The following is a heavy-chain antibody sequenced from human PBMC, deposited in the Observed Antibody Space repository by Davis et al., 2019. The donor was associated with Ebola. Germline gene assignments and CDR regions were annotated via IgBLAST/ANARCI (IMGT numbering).Heavy chain of an antibody. Sequence: GESLKISYAASGFTFSSYAMHWVRQAPGKGLEWVAVISYDGSNKYYADSVKGRFTISRDNSKNTLYLQMNSLRAEDTAVYYCAPHALKYCSGGSCPFDYWGQGTLVTVSS. CDR2: ISYDGSNK. D-gene: IGHD2-15*01. CDR1: GFTFSSYA. V-gene: IGHV3-30*04. J-gene: IGHJ4*02. CDR3: APHALKYCSGGSCPFDY.